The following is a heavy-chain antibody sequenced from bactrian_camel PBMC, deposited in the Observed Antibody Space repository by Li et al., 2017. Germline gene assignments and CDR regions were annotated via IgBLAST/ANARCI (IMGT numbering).Heavy chain of an antibody. CDR2: IFRRGQST. V-gene: IGHV3S40*01. Sequence: DVQLVESGGGRVQAGGSLRLACTVVSEVTYTNNYWGWFRQAPGKQREGVATIFRRGQSTWTADSVRGRFTVSQDNAKNTVLLQMNSLKPEDTAMYHCAATDERLTGKRLSEGDFGSWGQGTQVTVS. CDR1: EVTYTNNY. J-gene: IGHJ6*01. CDR3: AATDERLTGKRLSEGDFGS. D-gene: IGHD4*01.